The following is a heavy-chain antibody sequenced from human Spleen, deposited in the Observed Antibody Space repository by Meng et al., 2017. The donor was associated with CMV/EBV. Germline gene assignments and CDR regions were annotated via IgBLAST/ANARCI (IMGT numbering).Heavy chain of an antibody. Sequence: ASVKVSCKASGYTFTGYYMHWVRQAPGQGLEWMGWINPNSGGTNYAQKFQGRVTMTRDTSISTAYMELSRLRSDDTAVYYCASSPGFLVPAATVYWGQGTLVTVSS. V-gene: IGHV1-2*02. CDR1: GYTFTGYY. D-gene: IGHD2-2*01. CDR3: ASSPGFLVPAATVY. CDR2: INPNSGGT. J-gene: IGHJ4*02.